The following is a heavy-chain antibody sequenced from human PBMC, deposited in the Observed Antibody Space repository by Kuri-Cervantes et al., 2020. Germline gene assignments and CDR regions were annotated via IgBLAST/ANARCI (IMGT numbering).Heavy chain of an antibody. CDR1: GGSVSSGSYY. CDR3: ARAYYDSSGYHAFDI. D-gene: IGHD3-22*01. Sequence: SETLSLTCTVSGGSVSSGSYYWSWIRQPPGKGLEWIGSIYYSGSTYYNPSLKSRVTISVDTSKNQFSLKLSSVTAADTAVYYCARAYYDSSGYHAFDIWGQGTMVTVSS. CDR2: IYYSGST. V-gene: IGHV4-39*07. J-gene: IGHJ3*02.